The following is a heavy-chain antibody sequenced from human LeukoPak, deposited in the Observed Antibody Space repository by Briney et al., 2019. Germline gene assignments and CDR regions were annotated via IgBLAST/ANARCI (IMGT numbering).Heavy chain of an antibody. J-gene: IGHJ4*02. Sequence: SETLSLTCAVYGGSFSGYYWSWIRQPPGKGLEWIGSIYYSGSTYYNPSLKSRVTISVDTSKNQFSLKLSSVTAADTAVYYCARDGLAAAAGYFDYWGQGTLVTVSS. CDR2: IYYSGST. D-gene: IGHD6-13*01. V-gene: IGHV4-34*01. CDR1: GGSFSGYY. CDR3: ARDGLAAAAGYFDY.